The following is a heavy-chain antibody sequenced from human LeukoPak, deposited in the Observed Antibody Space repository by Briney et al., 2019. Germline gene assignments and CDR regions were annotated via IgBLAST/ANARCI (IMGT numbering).Heavy chain of an antibody. J-gene: IGHJ6*02. D-gene: IGHD2-15*01. CDR3: ARQRLGYCSGGSCYAPYGMDV. V-gene: IGHV4-39*01. CDR2: IYYSGST. CDR1: GGSISSYY. Sequence: PSETLSLTCTVSGGSISSYYWGWIRQPPGKGLEWIGSIYYSGSTYYNPSLKSRVTISVDTSKNQFSLKLSSVTAADTAVYYCARQRLGYCSGGSCYAPYGMDVWGQGTTVTVSS.